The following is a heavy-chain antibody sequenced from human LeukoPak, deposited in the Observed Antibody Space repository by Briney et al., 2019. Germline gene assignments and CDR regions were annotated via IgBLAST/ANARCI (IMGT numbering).Heavy chain of an antibody. Sequence: GGSLRLSCAASGFTFSSYGMHWVRQAPGKGLEWVAFIRYDGSNKYYADSVKGRFTISRDNSKNTLYLQRNSLRAEDTAVYYXXXXXXIAVAGAFDYWGQGTLVTVSS. J-gene: IGHJ4*02. CDR1: GFTFSSYG. V-gene: IGHV3-30*02. CDR3: XXXXXIAVAGAFDY. CDR2: IRYDGSNK. D-gene: IGHD6-19*01.